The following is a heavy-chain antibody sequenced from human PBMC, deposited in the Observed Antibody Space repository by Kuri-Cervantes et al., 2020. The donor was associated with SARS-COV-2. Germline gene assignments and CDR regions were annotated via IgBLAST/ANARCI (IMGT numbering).Heavy chain of an antibody. D-gene: IGHD6-19*01. CDR3: ARAAWGSAGTHYYYYGMDV. V-gene: IGHV3-30-3*01. J-gene: IGHJ6*02. CDR2: ISYDGSNK. Sequence: LSLTCAASGFTFSSYAMHWVRQAPGKGLEWVAVISYDGSNKYYADSVEGRFTISRDNSKNTLYLQMNSLRAEDTAVYYCARAAWGSAGTHYYYYGMDVWGQGTTVTVSS. CDR1: GFTFSSYA.